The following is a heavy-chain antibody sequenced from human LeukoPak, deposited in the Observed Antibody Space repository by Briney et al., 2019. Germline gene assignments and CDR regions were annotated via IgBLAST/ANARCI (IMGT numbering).Heavy chain of an antibody. CDR1: GFTFSRHW. V-gene: IGHV3-7*01. CDR2: MNQDGSAI. J-gene: IGHJ4*02. CDR3: ARTVPCYPDDYFDY. D-gene: IGHD4-11*01. Sequence: GGSLRLSCAASGFTFSRHWMSWVRQAPGKGLERVAHMNQDGSAIYSIDSVKGRFTISRDNDKNSLYLQMTGLTVADTAVYYCARTVPCYPDDYFDYWGQGTLVTVSS.